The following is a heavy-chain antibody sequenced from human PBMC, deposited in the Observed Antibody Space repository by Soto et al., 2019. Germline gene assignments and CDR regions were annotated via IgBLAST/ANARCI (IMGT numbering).Heavy chain of an antibody. V-gene: IGHV1-24*01. J-gene: IGHJ4*02. D-gene: IGHD2-15*01. Sequence: GASVKVSCKVSGYTLTELSMHWVRQAPGKGLEWMGGFDPEDGETIYAQKFQGRVTMTEDTSTDTAYMELSSLRSEDTAVYYCATGVGCSGGSCYSFGDYWGQGTLVTVSS. CDR3: ATGVGCSGGSCYSFGDY. CDR1: GYTLTELS. CDR2: FDPEDGET.